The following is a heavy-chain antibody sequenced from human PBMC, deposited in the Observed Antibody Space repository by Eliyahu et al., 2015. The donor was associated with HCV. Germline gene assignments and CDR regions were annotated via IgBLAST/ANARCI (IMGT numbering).Heavy chain of an antibody. CDR1: GFTFSXYS. Sequence: EVQLVESGGGLVKPGGSLRLSCAASGFTFSXYSMNWVRQAPGKGLEWVSSISSSSSYIYYADSVKGRFTISRDNAKNSLYLQMNSLRAEDTAVYYCARGGVTIFGVRAFDIWGQGTMVTVSS. D-gene: IGHD3-3*01. J-gene: IGHJ3*02. CDR3: ARGGVTIFGVRAFDI. CDR2: ISSSSSYI. V-gene: IGHV3-21*01.